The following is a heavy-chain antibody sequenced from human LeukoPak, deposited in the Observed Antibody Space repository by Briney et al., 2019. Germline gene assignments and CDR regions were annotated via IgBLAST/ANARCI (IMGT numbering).Heavy chain of an antibody. CDR2: IWYDGSNK. J-gene: IGHJ3*02. CDR1: GFTVNSNY. CDR3: ARDRGAVAGLGAFDI. Sequence: PGGSLRLSCAASGFTVNSNYMSWVRQAPGKGLEWVAVIWYDGSNKYYADSVKGRFTISRDNSKNALYLQMNSLRAEDTAVYYCARDRGAVAGLGAFDIWGQGTMVIISS. V-gene: IGHV3-33*08. D-gene: IGHD6-19*01.